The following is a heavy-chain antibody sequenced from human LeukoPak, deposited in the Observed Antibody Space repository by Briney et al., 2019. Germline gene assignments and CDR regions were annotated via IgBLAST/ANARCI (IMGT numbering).Heavy chain of an antibody. V-gene: IGHV3-48*01. CDR2: ISSSSSTI. D-gene: IGHD3-22*01. CDR3: AKVGGYYYDSSGSFDY. J-gene: IGHJ4*02. Sequence: AGGSLRLSCAASGFTFSSYSMNWVRQAPGKGLEWVSYISSSSSTIYYADSVKGRVTISRDNSENTLYLQMNSLRAEDTAVYYCAKVGGYYYDSSGSFDYWGQGTLVTVSS. CDR1: GFTFSSYS.